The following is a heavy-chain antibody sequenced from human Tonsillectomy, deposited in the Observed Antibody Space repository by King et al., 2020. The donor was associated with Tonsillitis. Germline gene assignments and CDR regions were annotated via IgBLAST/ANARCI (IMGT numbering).Heavy chain of an antibody. CDR3: ARYIRGWYYWY. Sequence: QLQESGPGLVKPSETLSLTCTVSGGSISSSSYSWGWIRQPPGKGLEWIGSIFYSGSTYYNQSLKSRVSISVDTSKNQFSLKLSSVTAADTAVYYCARYIRGWYYWYWGKGTLVTVTS. J-gene: IGHJ4*02. V-gene: IGHV4-39*01. CDR2: IFYSGST. D-gene: IGHD6-19*01. CDR1: GGSISSSSYS.